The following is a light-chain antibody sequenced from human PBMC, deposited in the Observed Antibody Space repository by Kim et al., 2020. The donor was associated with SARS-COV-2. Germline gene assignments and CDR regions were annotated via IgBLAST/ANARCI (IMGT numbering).Light chain of an antibody. J-gene: IGKJ1*01. CDR2: GAS. CDR3: QQYKDWPWT. CDR1: QRVSSD. V-gene: IGKV3-15*01. Sequence: VSPGEGATLSCRASQRVSSDLAWYQQRPGQAPRLLIYGASSRATGIPAIFSGSGSGTDFTLTISSLQSEDFALYYCQQYKDWPWTFGQGTKVDIK.